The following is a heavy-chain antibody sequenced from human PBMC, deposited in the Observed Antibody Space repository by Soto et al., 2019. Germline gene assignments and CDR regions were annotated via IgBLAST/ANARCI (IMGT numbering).Heavy chain of an antibody. J-gene: IGHJ2*01. CDR1: GGSISSGGYC. CDR2: TKYSGST. Sequence: QVQLQESGPGLVKPSQTLSLTCTVSGGSISSGGYCWSWIRQHPGKGLEWIGYTKYSGSTYYNPSLKSRVTISVDTSKNQFSLKLSSVTAADTAVYYCARDYGGGWYCDLWSRASPVTVTS. D-gene: IGHD3-16*01. CDR3: ARDYGGGWYCDL. V-gene: IGHV4-31*03.